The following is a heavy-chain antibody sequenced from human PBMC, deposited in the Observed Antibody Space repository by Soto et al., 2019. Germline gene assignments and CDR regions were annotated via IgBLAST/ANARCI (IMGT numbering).Heavy chain of an antibody. CDR1: GFTFSSYA. CDR2: ISGSGGST. CDR3: AKNKRVAHLVWLPNHQRQYYYMDV. J-gene: IGHJ6*03. D-gene: IGHD3-3*01. Sequence: PGGSLRLSCAASGFTFSSYAMSWVRQAPGKGLERVSAISGSGGSTYYADTVKGWFTISRDNSKNTLYLQVNSLRAEDTAVYNWAKNKRVAHLVWLPNHQRQYYYMDVWGKGTTVTVSS. V-gene: IGHV3-23*01.